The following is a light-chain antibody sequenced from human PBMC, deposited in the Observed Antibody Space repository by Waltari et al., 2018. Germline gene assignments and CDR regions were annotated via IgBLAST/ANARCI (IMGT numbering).Light chain of an antibody. J-gene: IGLJ3*02. Sequence: QLVLTQSPSASASLGASVKLTCTLTGEYSAYAIAWHQQQPEKGPRYLMNVNSDGSHDKADGIPERFSGSSAGAGRYLFISRLQSDDEADYFCQTWGMNIQVFGGGTRLTVL. CDR1: GEYSAYA. CDR2: VNSDGSH. V-gene: IGLV4-69*01. CDR3: QTWGMNIQV.